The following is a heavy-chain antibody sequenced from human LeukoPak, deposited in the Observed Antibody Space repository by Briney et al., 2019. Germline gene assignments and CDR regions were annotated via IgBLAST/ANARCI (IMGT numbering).Heavy chain of an antibody. Sequence: SETLSLTCAVYGGSFSGYYWSWIRQLPGKGLEWIGEINHSGSTNYNPSLKSRVTISVDTSKNQFSLKLSSVTAADTAVYYCARLAVATFWGQGTLVTVSS. J-gene: IGHJ4*02. CDR2: INHSGST. CDR3: ARLAVATF. CDR1: GGSFSGYY. D-gene: IGHD5-12*01. V-gene: IGHV4-34*01.